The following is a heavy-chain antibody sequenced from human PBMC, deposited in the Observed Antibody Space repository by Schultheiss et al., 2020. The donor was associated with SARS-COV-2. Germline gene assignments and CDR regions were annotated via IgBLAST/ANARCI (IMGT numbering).Heavy chain of an antibody. CDR2: AYWNGDR. J-gene: IGHJ4*02. CDR1: GFSLSTGGVG. Sequence: SGPTLVKPTQTLTLTCTFSGFSLSTGGVGVGWIRQPPGKALEWLALAYWNGDRRYSPSLKSRLTITKDTSKNQVVLTMTNMDPVDTATYYCARIAHYDSSGYYDYWGQGTLVTVSS. D-gene: IGHD3-22*01. CDR3: ARIAHYDSSGYYDY. V-gene: IGHV2-5*01.